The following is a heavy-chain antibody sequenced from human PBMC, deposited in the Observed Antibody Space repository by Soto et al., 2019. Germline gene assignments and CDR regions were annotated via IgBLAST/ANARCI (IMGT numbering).Heavy chain of an antibody. CDR3: ARDKYEYYDYVWGSYPKARWFDA. J-gene: IGHJ5*02. V-gene: IGHV1-69*13. Sequence: GASVKVSCKASGGTFSSYAISWVRQAPGQGLEWMGGIIPIFGTANCAQKFQGRVTITADESTSTAYMELSSLRSEDTAVYYCARDKYEYYDYVWGSYPKARWFDAWGQGTLVTVSS. D-gene: IGHD3-16*02. CDR1: GGTFSSYA. CDR2: IIPIFGTA.